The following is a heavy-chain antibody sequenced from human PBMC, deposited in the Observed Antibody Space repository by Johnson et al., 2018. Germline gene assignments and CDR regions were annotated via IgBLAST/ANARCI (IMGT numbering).Heavy chain of an antibody. V-gene: IGHV3-74*01. Sequence: VQLQESGGGLVQPGGSLRLSCAASGFTFSSYWMHWVRQAPGKGLVWVSRIISDGSSTSYADSVKGRFTISRDNAKNTLYLQRNSLRAEDTVVYYCATANSHAFVMWGQGTMVTVSS. J-gene: IGHJ3*02. CDR1: GFTFSSYW. CDR3: ATANSHAFVM. CDR2: IISDGSST. D-gene: IGHD4-23*01.